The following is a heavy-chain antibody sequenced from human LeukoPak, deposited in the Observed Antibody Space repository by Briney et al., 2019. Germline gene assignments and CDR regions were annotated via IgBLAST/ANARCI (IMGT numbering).Heavy chain of an antibody. CDR2: INPNSGGT. V-gene: IGHV1-2*02. CDR1: GYTFTCYY. Sequence: ASVKVSCTASGYTFTCYYMHWVRQAPGQGLEWMGWINPNSGGTNYAQKFQGRVTMTRDTSISTAYMELSRLRSDDTAVYYCARAHDYGDYTPDKGMDVWGQGTTVTVSS. D-gene: IGHD4-17*01. CDR3: ARAHDYGDYTPDKGMDV. J-gene: IGHJ6*02.